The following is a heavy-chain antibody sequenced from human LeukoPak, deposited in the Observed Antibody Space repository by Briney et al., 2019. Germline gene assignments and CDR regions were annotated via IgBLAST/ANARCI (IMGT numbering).Heavy chain of an antibody. Sequence: APVKVSCKASGYTFTSYAISWVRQAPGQGLEWMGWISVYNGNTIYAQELQGRVTMTTDTSTSTAYMDLRSLRSDDTAVYYCARVRGYSGYEDHWGQGTLVTVSS. CDR3: ARVRGYSGYEDH. V-gene: IGHV1-18*04. J-gene: IGHJ4*02. D-gene: IGHD5-12*01. CDR1: GYTFTSYA. CDR2: ISVYNGNT.